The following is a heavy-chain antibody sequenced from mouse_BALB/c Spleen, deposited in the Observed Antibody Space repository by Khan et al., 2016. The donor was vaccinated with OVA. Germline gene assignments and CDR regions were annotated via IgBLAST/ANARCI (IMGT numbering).Heavy chain of an antibody. CDR2: ILPGRGIT. J-gene: IGHJ4*01. CDR1: GYTFSSYW. D-gene: IGHD2-12*01. CDR3: TRRAGTTYGMDY. V-gene: IGHV1-9*01. Sequence: QVQLQQPGAELMKPGASVKIACKATGYTFSSYWIEWVKQRPGHGLEWIGEILPGRGITNYNEKFKGKATFTADTSSKTAYMQLSSLTSEDSAVYNCTRRAGTTYGMDYWGQGTSVTVTS.